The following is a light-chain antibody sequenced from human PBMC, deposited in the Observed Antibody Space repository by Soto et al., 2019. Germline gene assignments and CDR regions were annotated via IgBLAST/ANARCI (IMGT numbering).Light chain of an antibody. CDR2: DAS. CDR3: QQYGSIPWT. CDR1: ESVVSSY. Sequence: EIVLTQSPGTLSLSPGERATLSCRATESVVSSYLAWYQLKPGQAPRLLIYDASSRATGIPDRFSGSGSGTDFTLTISRLEPEDFAAYYCQQYGSIPWTFGQGTKVDIK. J-gene: IGKJ1*01. V-gene: IGKV3-20*01.